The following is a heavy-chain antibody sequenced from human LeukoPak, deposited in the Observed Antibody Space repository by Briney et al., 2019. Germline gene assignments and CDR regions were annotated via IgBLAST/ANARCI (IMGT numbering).Heavy chain of an antibody. J-gene: IGHJ4*02. D-gene: IGHD3-16*02. Sequence: GVLRLSCAASGFTFSSYAMSWVRQAPGKGLEWVSAISGSGGSTYYADSVKGRFTISRDNSKSTLYLQMNSLRAEDTAVYYCAKSAPYYDYVWGSYRDLYYFDYWGQGTLVTVSS. CDR1: GFTFSSYA. CDR3: AKSAPYYDYVWGSYRDLYYFDY. CDR2: ISGSGGST. V-gene: IGHV3-23*01.